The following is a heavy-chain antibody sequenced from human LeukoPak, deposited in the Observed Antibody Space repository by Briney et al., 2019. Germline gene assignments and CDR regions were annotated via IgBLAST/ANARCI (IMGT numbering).Heavy chain of an antibody. CDR2: INPNSGGT. CDR3: ARLQGNCSSTSCFDY. V-gene: IGHV1-2*02. Sequence: GASVKVSCKASGYTFTGYYMHWVRQAPGQGLEWMGWINPNSGGTSYAQKFQGRVTMTRDTSISTAYMELSRLRSDDTAVYYCARLQGNCSSTSCFDYWGQGTLVTVSS. D-gene: IGHD2-2*01. J-gene: IGHJ4*02. CDR1: GYTFTGYY.